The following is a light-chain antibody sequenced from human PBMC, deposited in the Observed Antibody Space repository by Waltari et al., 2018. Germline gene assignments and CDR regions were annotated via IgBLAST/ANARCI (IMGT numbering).Light chain of an antibody. CDR2: AAS. CDR1: QGISSY. CDR3: QQYNGYSGT. V-gene: IGKV1-8*01. J-gene: IGKJ1*01. Sequence: AIRITQSPSSLSASTGDRVTITCRASQGISSYLAWYQQKPGKAPKVLIYAASTLQSGVPSRFSGSGSGTDFTLTISCLQSEDFAIYYCQQYNGYSGTFGQGTKVDI.